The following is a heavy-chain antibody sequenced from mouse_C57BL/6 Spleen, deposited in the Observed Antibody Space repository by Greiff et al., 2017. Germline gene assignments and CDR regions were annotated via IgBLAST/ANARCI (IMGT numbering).Heavy chain of an antibody. CDR3: ARGYYGSSWAMDY. CDR2: IDPANGHT. J-gene: IGHJ4*01. V-gene: IGHV14-3*01. Sequence: VQLQQSVAELVRPGASVKLSCTASGFNIQNTYMHWVKQRPEQGLEWIGRIDPANGHTKYAPKFQGKATITADTSSNTAYLQLSSLTSEDTAIYYCARGYYGSSWAMDYWGQGTSVTVSS. D-gene: IGHD1-1*01. CDR1: GFNIQNTY.